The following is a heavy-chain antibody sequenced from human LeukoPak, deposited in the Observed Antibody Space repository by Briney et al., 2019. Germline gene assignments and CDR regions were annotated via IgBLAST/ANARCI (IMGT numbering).Heavy chain of an antibody. D-gene: IGHD1-1*01. J-gene: IGHJ4*02. CDR2: ISGSGGST. CDR3: ANSVYTNSATGY. Sequence: GGSLRLSCAASGFTFSSYAMSWVRQAPGKGLEWVSAISGSGGSTYYADSVKGRFTISRDNSENTMYTQMNSLRAEDTAVYYCANSVYTNSATGYWGQGTLVTVSS. CDR1: GFTFSSYA. V-gene: IGHV3-23*01.